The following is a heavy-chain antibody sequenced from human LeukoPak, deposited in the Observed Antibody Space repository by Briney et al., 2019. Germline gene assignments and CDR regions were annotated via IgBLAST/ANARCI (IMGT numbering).Heavy chain of an antibody. Sequence: SQTLSLTCAISGDSVSSNTAAWSWFRQSPSRGLEWLGRTYYRSNWYYDYATSVKSRVSINPDTSKNQFSLQLNSVTPGDTAVYYCARDSGMGNDAFDIWGQGTMVTVSS. D-gene: IGHD6-19*01. CDR1: GDSVSSNTAA. CDR3: ARDSGMGNDAFDI. J-gene: IGHJ3*02. V-gene: IGHV6-1*01. CDR2: TYYRSNWYY.